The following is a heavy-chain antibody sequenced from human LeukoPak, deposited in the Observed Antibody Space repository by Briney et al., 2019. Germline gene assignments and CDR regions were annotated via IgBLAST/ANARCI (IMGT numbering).Heavy chain of an antibody. CDR1: GFTFSSYA. J-gene: IGHJ4*02. CDR3: ARDRDSGYDRELDY. Sequence: PGGSLRLSCAASGFTFSSYAMSWVRQAPGKGLEWVSSISTSSDYIYYADSVKGRFTVSRDNAKNSLYLHMNSLRAEDTAVYYCARDRDSGYDRELDYWGQGTLVTVSS. CDR2: ISTSSDYI. D-gene: IGHD5-12*01. V-gene: IGHV3-21*01.